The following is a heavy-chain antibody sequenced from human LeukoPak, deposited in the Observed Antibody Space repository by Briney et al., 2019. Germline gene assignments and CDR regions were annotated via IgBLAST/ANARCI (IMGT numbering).Heavy chain of an antibody. CDR1: GFTFSSSW. CDR2: INSDGSST. Sequence: GGSLRLSCAASGFTFSSSWMHWVRQAPEKGPVWVSRINSDGSSTSYADSVKGRFTISRDNAKNTLFLQMNSLRAEDTAVYYCARDYWWNYDYWGQGTLVTVSS. CDR3: ARDYWWNYDY. J-gene: IGHJ4*02. V-gene: IGHV3-74*01. D-gene: IGHD1-7*01.